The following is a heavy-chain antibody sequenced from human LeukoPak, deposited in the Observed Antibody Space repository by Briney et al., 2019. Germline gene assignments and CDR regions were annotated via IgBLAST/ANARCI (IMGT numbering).Heavy chain of an antibody. CDR3: ASLPDPPYLGPHDAFDI. J-gene: IGHJ3*02. CDR1: GYTLTELS. CDR2: FDPEDGET. V-gene: IGHV1-24*01. D-gene: IGHD2/OR15-2a*01. Sequence: ASVKVSCKVSGYTLTELSMHWVRQAPGKGLEWMGGFDPEDGETIYAQKFQGRVTITADESTSTAYMELSSLRSEDTAVYYCASLPDPPYLGPHDAFDIWGQGTMVTVSS.